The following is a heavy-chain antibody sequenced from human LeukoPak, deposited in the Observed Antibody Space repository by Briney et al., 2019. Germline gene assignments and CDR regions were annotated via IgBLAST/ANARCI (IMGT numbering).Heavy chain of an antibody. Sequence: PGGSQRLSCAASGFTFSSYAMSWVRQAPGKGLEWVSAISGSGGSTYYADSVKGRFTISRDNSKNTLYLQMNSLRAEDTAVYYCAKSTAWTVTTHFDYWGQGTLVTVSS. V-gene: IGHV3-23*01. D-gene: IGHD4-17*01. CDR3: AKSTAWTVTTHFDY. CDR2: ISGSGGST. J-gene: IGHJ4*02. CDR1: GFTFSSYA.